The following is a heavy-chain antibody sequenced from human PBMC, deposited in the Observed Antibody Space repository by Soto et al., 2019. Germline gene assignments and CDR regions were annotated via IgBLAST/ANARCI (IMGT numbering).Heavy chain of an antibody. Sequence: SVNVSCKASGDTFNSYAISWVRQAPGQGLEWMGGIIPIFGTANYAQKFQGRVTITADESTSTAYMELSSLRSEDTAVYYCERGDLKVRGVTNPRDSYYHNMDVWGQGTTVTVSS. V-gene: IGHV1-69*13. CDR1: GDTFNSYA. CDR2: IIPIFGTA. CDR3: ERGDLKVRGVTNPRDSYYHNMDV. D-gene: IGHD3-10*01. J-gene: IGHJ6*02.